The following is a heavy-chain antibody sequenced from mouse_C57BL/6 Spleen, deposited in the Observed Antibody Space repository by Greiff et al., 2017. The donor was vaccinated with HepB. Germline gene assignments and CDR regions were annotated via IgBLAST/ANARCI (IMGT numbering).Heavy chain of an antibody. D-gene: IGHD4-1*01. J-gene: IGHJ3*01. Sequence: QVQLQQSGPELVKPGASVKISCKASGYAFSSSWMNWVKQRPGKGLEWIGRIYPGDGDTNYNGKFKGKATLTADTSSSTAYMQLSSLTSEDSAVYFCAKTGTGFAYWGQGTLVTVSA. V-gene: IGHV1-82*01. CDR2: IYPGDGDT. CDR3: AKTGTGFAY. CDR1: GYAFSSSW.